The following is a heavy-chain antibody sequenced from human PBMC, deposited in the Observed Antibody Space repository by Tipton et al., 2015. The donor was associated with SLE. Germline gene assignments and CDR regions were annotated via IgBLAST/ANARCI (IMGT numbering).Heavy chain of an antibody. CDR3: ARVGYDSSGYRMDV. V-gene: IGHV4-31*11. Sequence: LRLSCAVYGGSFSGYYWTWIRQHPGKGLEWIGYIYYSGNTYYNPSLKSRVTISADTSNNQFSLKLSSVTAADTAVYYCARVGYDSSGYRMDVWGQGTTVTVSS. CDR1: GGSFSGYY. CDR2: IYYSGNT. J-gene: IGHJ6*02. D-gene: IGHD3-22*01.